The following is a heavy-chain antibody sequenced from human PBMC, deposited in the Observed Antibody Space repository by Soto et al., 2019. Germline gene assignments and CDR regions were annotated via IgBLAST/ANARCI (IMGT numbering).Heavy chain of an antibody. CDR2: VYYSGTT. Sequence: QVQLQESGPGLVKPSQTLSLTCTVSGGSISSGGSSWSWIRQHPGKGLGWIGYVYYSGTTYYNLSLKGRVTISIDTSKYQSSLNLSSVTAADTAVYYCARRARASPEVGVKPSCYFDSWGQGTLVTVSS. J-gene: IGHJ4*03. V-gene: IGHV4-31*03. CDR1: GGSISSGGSS. D-gene: IGHD1-26*01. CDR3: ARRARASPEVGVKPSCYFDS.